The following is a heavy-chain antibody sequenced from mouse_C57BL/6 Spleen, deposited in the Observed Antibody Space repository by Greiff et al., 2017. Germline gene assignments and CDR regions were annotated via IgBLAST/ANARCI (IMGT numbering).Heavy chain of an antibody. CDR3: ARPNYYGSRWFAY. J-gene: IGHJ3*01. CDR1: GYTFTSYW. CDR2: IDPSDSYT. V-gene: IGHV1-69*01. D-gene: IGHD1-1*01. Sequence: VKLQQPGAELVMPGASVKLSCKASGYTFTSYWMHWVKQRPGQGLEWIGEIDPSDSYTNYNQKFKGKSTLTVDKSSSTAYMQLSSLTSEDSAVYYCARPNYYGSRWFAYWGQGTLVTVSA.